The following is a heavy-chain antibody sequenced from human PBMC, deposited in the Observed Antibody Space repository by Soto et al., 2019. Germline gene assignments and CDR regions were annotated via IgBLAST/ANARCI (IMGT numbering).Heavy chain of an antibody. J-gene: IGHJ4*02. Sequence: PSETLSLTCTVSGGSISSYYWSWIRQPPGKGLEWIGYIYYSGSTNYNPSLKSRVTISVDTSKNQFSLKVNSVTAADTAVYYCARVPDCSKTIGYFYFDTRGQGTLVTVSS. CDR2: IYYSGST. V-gene: IGHV4-59*12. D-gene: IGHD3-22*01. CDR3: ARVPDCSKTIGYFYFDT. CDR1: GGSISSYY.